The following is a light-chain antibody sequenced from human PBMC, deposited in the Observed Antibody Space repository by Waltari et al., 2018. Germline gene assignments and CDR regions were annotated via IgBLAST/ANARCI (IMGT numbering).Light chain of an antibody. Sequence: DIQMTQSPSSMSASVGDRVSITCQASQDIRNYLSWYQQKPGKAPKLLIYDAFNLQTGVPSRFSGSASGTDFTFTISCLQPEDIATYYCQQYKDLPRTFGQGTKVEIK. J-gene: IGKJ1*01. CDR1: QDIRNY. V-gene: IGKV1-33*01. CDR3: QQYKDLPRT. CDR2: DAF.